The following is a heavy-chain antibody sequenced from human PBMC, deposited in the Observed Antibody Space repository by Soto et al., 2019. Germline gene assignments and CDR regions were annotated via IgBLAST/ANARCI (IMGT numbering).Heavy chain of an antibody. CDR2: MNPNSGNT. J-gene: IGHJ6*03. CDR1: GYTFTSYD. D-gene: IGHD3-3*01. CDR3: ARGLGDFWSGYKSNYYYYYYMDV. V-gene: IGHV1-8*01. Sequence: ASVKVSCKASGYTFTSYDINWVRQATGQGLEWMGWMNPNSGNTGYAQKFQGRVTMTRNTSISTAYMELSSLRSEDTAVYYCARGLGDFWSGYKSNYYYYYYMDVWGKGTTVTVSS.